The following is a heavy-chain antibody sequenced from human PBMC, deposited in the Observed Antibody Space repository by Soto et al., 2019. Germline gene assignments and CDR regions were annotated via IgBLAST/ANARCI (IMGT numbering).Heavy chain of an antibody. J-gene: IGHJ6*04. V-gene: IGHV3-43*01. Sequence: GGSLRLSCAASGFTFDDYTMHWVRQAPGKGLEWVSLISWDGGSTYYADSVKGRFIISRDNSKNSLYLQMNSLRTEDTALYYCAKDRSIFVVVIEMDVWGKGTTVTVSS. D-gene: IGHD3-3*01. CDR2: ISWDGGST. CDR3: AKDRSIFVVVIEMDV. CDR1: GFTFDDYT.